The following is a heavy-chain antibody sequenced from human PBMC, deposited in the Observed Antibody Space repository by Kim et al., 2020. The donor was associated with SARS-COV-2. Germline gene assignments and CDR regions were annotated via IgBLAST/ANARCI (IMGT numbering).Heavy chain of an antibody. D-gene: IGHD4-17*01. V-gene: IGHV3-23*01. CDR1: GFTFSSYA. J-gene: IGHJ4*02. Sequence: GGSLRLSCATSGFTFSSYAMEWVRQAPGKGLEWVSSITGDADSTYYADSVKGRFTISRDNSKNTLYLQMNSLRFEDTAVYYCAKGDYGGSLPHFDYWGQGTLVTVSS. CDR2: ITGDADST. CDR3: AKGDYGGSLPHFDY.